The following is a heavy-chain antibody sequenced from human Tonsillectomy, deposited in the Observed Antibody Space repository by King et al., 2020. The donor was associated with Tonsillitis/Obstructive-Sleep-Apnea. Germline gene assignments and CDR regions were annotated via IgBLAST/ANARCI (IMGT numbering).Heavy chain of an antibody. J-gene: IGHJ6*03. Sequence: VQLQQWGAGLLKPSETLSLTCAVYGGSFSGYHWSWIRQPPGKGLEWIWEINHSGSTNYNPSLKIRVTISVDTSKNQFSLKLSSVTAADTAVYYCARVRQDVVVVPAAIAYYYYMDVWGKGTTVTVSS. V-gene: IGHV4-34*01. CDR2: INHSGST. D-gene: IGHD2-2*01. CDR3: ARVRQDVVVVPAAIAYYYYMDV. CDR1: GGSFSGYH.